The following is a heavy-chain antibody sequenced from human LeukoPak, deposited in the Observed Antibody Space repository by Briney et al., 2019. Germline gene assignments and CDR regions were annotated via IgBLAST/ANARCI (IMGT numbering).Heavy chain of an antibody. CDR2: IYYRGST. D-gene: IGHD3-22*01. CDR1: GGSMSSYY. Sequence: PSETLSLTCTVSGGSMSSYYWSWIRQPPGKGLEWIGYIYYRGSTNYNPSLKSRVTISVDTSKNHFSLKLSSVTAADTAVYYCARDRRYYDTSGTVYYDAMDVWGQGTTVTVSS. J-gene: IGHJ6*02. CDR3: ARDRRYYDTSGTVYYDAMDV. V-gene: IGHV4-59*01.